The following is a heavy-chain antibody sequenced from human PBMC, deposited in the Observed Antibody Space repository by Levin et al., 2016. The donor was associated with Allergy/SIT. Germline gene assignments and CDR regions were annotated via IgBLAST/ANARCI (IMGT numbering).Heavy chain of an antibody. CDR3: ARGSGYSGPDAFDI. J-gene: IGHJ3*02. Sequence: SETLSLTCTVSGGSISSYYWSWIRQPPGKGLEWIGYIYYSGSTNYNPSLKSRVTISVDTSKNQFSLKLSSVTAADTAVYYCARGSGYSGPDAFDIWGQGTMVTVSS. CDR1: GGSISSYY. V-gene: IGHV4-59*01. CDR2: IYYSGST. D-gene: IGHD1-26*01.